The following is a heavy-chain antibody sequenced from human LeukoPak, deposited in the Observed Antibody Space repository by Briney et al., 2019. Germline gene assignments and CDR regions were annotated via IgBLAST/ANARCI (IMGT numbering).Heavy chain of an antibody. Sequence: SETLSLTCTVSGGSISSYYWSWIRQPPGKGLEWIGYIYYSGSTNYNPSLKSRVTISVDTSKNQFSLKLSSVTAADTAVYYCARGFGTTVTHYFDYWGQGTLVTVSS. D-gene: IGHD4-11*01. J-gene: IGHJ4*02. V-gene: IGHV4-59*01. CDR2: IYYSGST. CDR1: GGSISSYY. CDR3: ARGFGTTVTHYFDY.